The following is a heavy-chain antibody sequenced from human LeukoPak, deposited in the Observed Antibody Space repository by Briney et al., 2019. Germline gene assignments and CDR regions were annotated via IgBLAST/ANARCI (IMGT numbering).Heavy chain of an antibody. Sequence: PGGSLRLSCAASGFTFSSYEMNWVRQAPGKGLEWVSYITGSGSTIYYADSVKGRFTISRDNAKNSLYLQMNSLRAEDTAVYYCARDATYYYDSSGYCPFDYWGQGTLVTVSS. V-gene: IGHV3-48*03. CDR1: GFTFSSYE. CDR2: ITGSGSTI. J-gene: IGHJ4*02. D-gene: IGHD3-22*01. CDR3: ARDATYYYDSSGYCPFDY.